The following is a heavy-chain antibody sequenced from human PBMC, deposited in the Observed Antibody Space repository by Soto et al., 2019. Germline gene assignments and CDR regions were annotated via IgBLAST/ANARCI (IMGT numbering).Heavy chain of an antibody. V-gene: IGHV1-69*02. Sequence: ASVKVSCKASGDTFRFYTINWVRQAPGLGLEWMGRVNPILSMSNYAQKFQGRVTMTADKSTSTAYMELRSLRSEDTAVYYCARGGGYYDSIGYYGGNYFDYWGQGTPVTVSS. CDR1: GDTFRFYT. J-gene: IGHJ4*02. CDR3: ARGGGYYDSIGYYGGNYFDY. CDR2: VNPILSMS. D-gene: IGHD3-22*01.